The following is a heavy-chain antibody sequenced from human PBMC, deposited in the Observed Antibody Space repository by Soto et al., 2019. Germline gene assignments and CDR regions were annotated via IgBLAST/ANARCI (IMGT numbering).Heavy chain of an antibody. D-gene: IGHD3-3*01. CDR3: ARGVFVTIFRVVITSPYFDY. V-gene: IGHV6-1*01. J-gene: IGHJ4*02. CDR1: GDSVSSNSAA. Sequence: SQTLSLPCAISGDSVSSNSAAWNWIKQSPSRGLEWLGRTYYMSKWYNDDAVSVKSRITLSPDTSKNRSSLQLNSVPPEDTAVYYCARGVFVTIFRVVITSPYFDYWGQGTLVTVSS. CDR2: TYYMSKWYN.